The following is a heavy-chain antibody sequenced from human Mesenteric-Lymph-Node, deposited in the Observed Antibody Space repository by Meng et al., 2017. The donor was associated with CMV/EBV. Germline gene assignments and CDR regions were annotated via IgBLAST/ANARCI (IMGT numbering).Heavy chain of an antibody. D-gene: IGHD1-7*01. V-gene: IGHV3-21*01. CDR1: EFTFSNYA. Sequence: GGSLRLSCAASEFTFSNYAMSWVRQAPGKGLEWVSSITTTSSHIYFADSVKGRFTISRDNAKNALYLQMNSLRAEDTAVYYCARDTFTGNYPTFEFWGQGTLVTVSS. CDR2: ITTTSSHI. J-gene: IGHJ4*02. CDR3: ARDTFTGNYPTFEF.